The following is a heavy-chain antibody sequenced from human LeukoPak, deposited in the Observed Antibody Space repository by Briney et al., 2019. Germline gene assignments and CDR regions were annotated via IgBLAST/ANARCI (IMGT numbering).Heavy chain of an antibody. CDR2: ISSSSSYI. Sequence: SGGSLRLSCAASGFTFSSYSMNWVRQAPGKGLEWVSSISSSSSYIYYADSVKGRFTISRDNAKNSLYLQMNSLRAEDTAVYYCAKDQSRYSYGSYYFDYWGQGTLVTVSS. D-gene: IGHD5-18*01. CDR1: GFTFSSYS. V-gene: IGHV3-21*04. CDR3: AKDQSRYSYGSYYFDY. J-gene: IGHJ4*02.